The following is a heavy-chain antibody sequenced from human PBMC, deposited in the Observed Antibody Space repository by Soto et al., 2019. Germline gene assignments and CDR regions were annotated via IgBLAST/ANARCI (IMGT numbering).Heavy chain of an antibody. J-gene: IGHJ4*02. D-gene: IGHD4-17*01. V-gene: IGHV2-70*11. CDR3: ARILDYGDFPDY. CDR2: IDWDDDK. CDR1: GFSLSTSGMC. Sequence: GPTLVNHTQTLTLTCTFSGFSLSTSGMCVSWIRQPPGKALEWLARIDWDDDKYYSTSLKTRLTISKDTSKNQVVLTMTNMDPVDTATYYCARILDYGDFPDYWGQGTLVTVSS.